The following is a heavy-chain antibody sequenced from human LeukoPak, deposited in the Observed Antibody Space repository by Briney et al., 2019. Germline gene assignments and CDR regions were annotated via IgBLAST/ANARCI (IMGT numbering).Heavy chain of an antibody. D-gene: IGHD5-24*01. CDR3: ARDMSSNLATRWFDP. CDR1: GFSFTYFG. Sequence: GTSLRLSCLTSGFSFTYFGFHWARQAPGKGLDWVGVIWNHGGKKYYADSVKGRFTISRDDSKNTLYLQMNSLRDEDTAVYYCARDMSSNLATRWFDPRGQGTPVTVSS. CDR2: IWNHGGKK. V-gene: IGHV3-33*01. J-gene: IGHJ5*02.